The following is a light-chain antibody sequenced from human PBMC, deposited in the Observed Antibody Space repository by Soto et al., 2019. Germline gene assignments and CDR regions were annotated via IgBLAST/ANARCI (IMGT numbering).Light chain of an antibody. J-gene: IGKJ4*01. CDR2: GAS. V-gene: IGKV3-20*01. Sequence: EVVLTQSPGTLSLSPGERATLSCRASQIFSSTSLAWYQQKPGQAPRLLIHGASNRATGIPDRFSGSGSGTDFTLTVSSLRSEDSAVYYCQQYNNWPITFGGGTKVDIK. CDR1: QIFSSTS. CDR3: QQYNNWPIT.